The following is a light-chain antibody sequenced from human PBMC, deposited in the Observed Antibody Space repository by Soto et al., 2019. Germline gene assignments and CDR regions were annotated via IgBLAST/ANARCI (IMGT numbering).Light chain of an antibody. CDR2: HAS. CDR3: LQDYSNPLT. Sequence: AIQMTQSPASLSASVGDTVIITCRASQGVGRDLGWYQQKPRKAPRLLIYHASTLLSGVPSRFSGSGSGTDFTLTIASLQPEDFATYFCLQDYSNPLTFGGGIKVENK. CDR1: QGVGRD. J-gene: IGKJ4*01. V-gene: IGKV1-6*01.